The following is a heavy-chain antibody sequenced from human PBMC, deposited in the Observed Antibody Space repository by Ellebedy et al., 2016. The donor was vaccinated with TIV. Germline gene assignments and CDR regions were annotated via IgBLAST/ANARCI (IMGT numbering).Heavy chain of an antibody. CDR3: ASVWGVYGDYGGAGYFDH. CDR2: ISNSGNT. CDR1: GGSISDFY. Sequence: MPGGSLRLSCSVSGGSISDFYCSWIRQYPGKGLEWIGYISNSGNTKYNHSLTSRVTMSVETSKNQFSLSLTSVATIDTAVYYCASVWGVYGDYGGAGYFDHWGLGTQVTVSS. V-gene: IGHV4-59*01. D-gene: IGHD4-17*01. J-gene: IGHJ4*02.